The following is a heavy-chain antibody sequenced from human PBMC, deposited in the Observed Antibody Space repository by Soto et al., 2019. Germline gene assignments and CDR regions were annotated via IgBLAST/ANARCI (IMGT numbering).Heavy chain of an antibody. J-gene: IGHJ4*02. V-gene: IGHV4-38-2*01. D-gene: IGHD7-27*01. CDR3: ARAPGDLLYYFDY. CDR2: IYHSGST. CDR1: GYSISSGYY. Sequence: LSLTCAVSGYSISSGYYWGWIRQPPGKGLEWIGSIYHSGSTYYNPSLKSRVTISLDTSKNQFSLKLSSVTAADTAVYYCARAPGDLLYYFDYWGPGSLVTVSS.